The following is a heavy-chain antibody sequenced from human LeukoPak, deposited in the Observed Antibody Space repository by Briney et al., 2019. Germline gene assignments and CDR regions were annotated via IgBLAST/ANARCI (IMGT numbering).Heavy chain of an antibody. V-gene: IGHV1-69*13. D-gene: IGHD3-22*01. CDR3: AASGFSYYYDSSGPEGAFDI. J-gene: IGHJ3*02. Sequence: ASVKVSCKASGGTFSSYAISWVRQAPGQGLEWMGGIIPIFGTANYAQKFQGRVTITADESTSTAYMELSSLRSEDTAVYYYAASGFSYYYDSSGPEGAFDIWGQGTMVTVSS. CDR2: IIPIFGTA. CDR1: GGTFSSYA.